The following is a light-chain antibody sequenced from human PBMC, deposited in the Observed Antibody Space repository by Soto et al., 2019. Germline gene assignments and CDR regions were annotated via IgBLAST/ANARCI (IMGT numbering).Light chain of an antibody. J-gene: IGKJ4*01. V-gene: IGKV3-11*01. CDR1: QSVSSY. Sequence: EIVLTQSPATLSLSPGERATLSCRASQSVSSYLAWYHQKPGQAPRLLIYDASNRATGVPARFSGSGSGTDFTLTISSQEPEDFAVYYCQQRSKWPLTFGGGTKVEIK. CDR2: DAS. CDR3: QQRSKWPLT.